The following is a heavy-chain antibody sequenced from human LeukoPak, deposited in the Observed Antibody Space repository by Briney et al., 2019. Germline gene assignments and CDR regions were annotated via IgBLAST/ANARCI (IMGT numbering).Heavy chain of an antibody. CDR1: GFTFSRFS. D-gene: IGHD4-23*01. J-gene: IGHJ4*02. Sequence: AGGSLRLSCAVSGFTFSRFSMNWVRQAPGKGLECISYISSSSSSIHYADSVKGRFTISRDNAKNSLYLQMNSLRAEDTAVYYCAKERKLLPFDCWGQGTLVTVSS. CDR3: AKERKLLPFDC. CDR2: ISSSSSSI. V-gene: IGHV3-48*04.